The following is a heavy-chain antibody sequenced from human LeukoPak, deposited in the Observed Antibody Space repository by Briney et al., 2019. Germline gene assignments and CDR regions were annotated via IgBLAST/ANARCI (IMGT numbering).Heavy chain of an antibody. J-gene: IGHJ4*02. D-gene: IGHD5-12*01. CDR2: INTNGRT. CDR1: GGSIRDYQ. V-gene: IGHV4-4*09. CDR3: ATSYDYKVAPFDL. Sequence: SETLSLTCAVSGGSIRDYQWSWIRQPPGKGLEWIGHINTNGRTDHNPSLRSRLTFSVDTSRDQFSLKLSSVTAADTAMYYCATSYDYKVAPFDLCGQGTLVTVSS.